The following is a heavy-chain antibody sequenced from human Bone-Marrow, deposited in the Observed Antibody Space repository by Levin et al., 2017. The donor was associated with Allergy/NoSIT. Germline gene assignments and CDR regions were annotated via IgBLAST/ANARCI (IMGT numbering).Heavy chain of an antibody. Sequence: GGSLRLSCAASGFTFSSYAMSWVRQAPGKGLEWVSAISGSGGSTYYADSVKGRFTISRDNSKNTLYLQMNSLRAEDTAVYYWAKVLGWSGYYRGVGYWGQGTLVTVSS. CDR2: ISGSGGST. V-gene: IGHV3-23*01. CDR1: GFTFSSYA. J-gene: IGHJ4*02. D-gene: IGHD3-3*01. CDR3: AKVLGWSGYYRGVGY.